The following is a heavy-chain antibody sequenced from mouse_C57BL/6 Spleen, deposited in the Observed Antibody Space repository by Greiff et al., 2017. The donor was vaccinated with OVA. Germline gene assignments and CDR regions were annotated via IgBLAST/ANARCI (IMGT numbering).Heavy chain of an antibody. D-gene: IGHD2-1*01. Sequence: DVMLVESGGGLVQPGGSMKLSCVASGFTFSNYWMNWVRQSPEKGLEWVAQIRLKSDNYATHYAESVKGRFTISRDDSKSSVYLQMNNLRAEDTGIYYCISYGNNYAMDYWGQGTSVTVSS. V-gene: IGHV6-3*01. CDR3: ISYGNNYAMDY. CDR1: GFTFSNYW. CDR2: IRLKSDNYAT. J-gene: IGHJ4*01.